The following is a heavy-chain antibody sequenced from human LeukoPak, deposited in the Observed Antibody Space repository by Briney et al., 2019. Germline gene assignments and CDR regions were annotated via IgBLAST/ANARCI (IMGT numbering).Heavy chain of an antibody. V-gene: IGHV1-18*01. CDR2: ISGYNDNR. CDR3: ARDRGWFDP. CDR1: GYTFTSYV. J-gene: IGHJ5*02. Sequence: ASVKVSCKASGYTFTSYVISWVRQAPGQGLEWMGWISGYNDNRNYAQKLQGRVTMTTDRSTTTAYMELRSLRSDDTAVYYCARDRGWFDPWGQGTLVTVSS. D-gene: IGHD3-10*01.